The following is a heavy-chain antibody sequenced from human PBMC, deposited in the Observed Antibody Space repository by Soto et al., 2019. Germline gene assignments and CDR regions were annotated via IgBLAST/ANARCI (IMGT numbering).Heavy chain of an antibody. CDR3: ARHYSSGSSNWFDP. Sequence: QLQLQESGPGLVKPSETLSLTCSVSGGSINSSSYFWGWVRQPPGKGLEWIGSIYYSGSTYYNPSLRSRATISVDTFKDQFSRKRSPVTSADTAVFNCARHYSSGSSNWFDPRGQGTLVTVSS. D-gene: IGHD6-19*01. V-gene: IGHV4-39*01. CDR2: IYYSGST. J-gene: IGHJ5*02. CDR1: GGSINSSSYF.